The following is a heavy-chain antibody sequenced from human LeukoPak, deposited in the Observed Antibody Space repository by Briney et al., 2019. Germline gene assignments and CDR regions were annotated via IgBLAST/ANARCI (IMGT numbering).Heavy chain of an antibody. Sequence: ASVKVSCKVSGYTPTELSMHWVRQAPGKGLEWMGGFDPEDGETIYAQKFQGRVTMTEDTSTDTAYMELSSLRSEDTAVYYCATSIVGATTLYFQHWGQGTLVTVSS. CDR1: GYTPTELS. D-gene: IGHD1-26*01. J-gene: IGHJ1*01. CDR3: ATSIVGATTLYFQH. V-gene: IGHV1-24*01. CDR2: FDPEDGET.